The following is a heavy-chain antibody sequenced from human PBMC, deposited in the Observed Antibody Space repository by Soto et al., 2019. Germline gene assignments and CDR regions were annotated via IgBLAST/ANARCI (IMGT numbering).Heavy chain of an antibody. CDR2: ISWNSGSI. CDR1: GFTFDDYA. CDR3: AKALFRGSSYFDY. V-gene: IGHV3-9*01. J-gene: IGHJ4*02. D-gene: IGHD3-10*01. Sequence: GGSLRLSCAASGFTFDDYAMHWVRQAPGKGLEWVSGISWNSGSIGYADSVKGRFTISRDNAKNSLYLQMNSLRAEDTALYYCAKALFRGSSYFDYWGQGTLITVSS.